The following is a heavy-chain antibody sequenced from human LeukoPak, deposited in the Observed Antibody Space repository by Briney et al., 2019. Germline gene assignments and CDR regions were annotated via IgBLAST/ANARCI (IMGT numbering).Heavy chain of an antibody. CDR1: GYTFTSYY. CDR2: INPSGGST. CDR3: ARDIVVDRPPVSLGY. Sequence: ASVKVSCKASGYTFTSYYMHWVRQAPGQGLEWMGIINPSGGSTSYAQKFQGRVTMTRDMSTSTVYMELSSLRSEDTAVYYCARDIVVDRPPVSLGYWGQGTLVTVSS. D-gene: IGHD3-22*01. V-gene: IGHV1-46*01. J-gene: IGHJ4*02.